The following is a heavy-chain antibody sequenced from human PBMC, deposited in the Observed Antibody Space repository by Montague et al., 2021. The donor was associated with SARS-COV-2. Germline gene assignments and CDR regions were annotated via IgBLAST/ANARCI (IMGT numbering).Heavy chain of an antibody. D-gene: IGHD3-9*01. V-gene: IGHV3-74*01. J-gene: IGHJ4*02. CDR3: ARDPVYYDILTGYYSQYYFDY. CDR2: INSDGSST. CDR1: GFTFSSYW. Sequence: SLRLSCAASGFTFSSYWMHWVRQAPGKGLVWVSRINSDGSSTSYADSAKGRFTISRDNAKNTLYLQMNSLRAEDTAVYYCARDPVYYDILTGYYSQYYFDYWGQGTLVTVSS.